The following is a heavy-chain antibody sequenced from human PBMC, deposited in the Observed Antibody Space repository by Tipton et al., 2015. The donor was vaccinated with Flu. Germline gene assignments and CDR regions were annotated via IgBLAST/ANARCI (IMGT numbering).Heavy chain of an antibody. CDR1: GGSISSGGYY. D-gene: IGHD1-26*01. CDR3: ARVLQWELRRGWLDP. CDR2: IYYSGST. J-gene: IGHJ5*02. Sequence: TLSLTCTVSGGSISSGGYYWSWIRQHPGKGLEWIGYIYYSGSTHYNPSLKSLVTISVDTSKNQFSLKLRSVTAADTAVYYCARVLQWELRRGWLDPWGQGTLVTVSS. V-gene: IGHV4-31*01.